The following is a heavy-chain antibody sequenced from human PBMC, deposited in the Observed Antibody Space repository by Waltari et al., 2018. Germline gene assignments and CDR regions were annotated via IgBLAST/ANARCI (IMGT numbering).Heavy chain of an antibody. Sequence: QFQLQESCPGLAKPSETLSLTCRVSGYSISSDYYWGWMRPPPGQGLDWAGSIFHRGGSYSKPSLKGRVTISVGTSKNQLCLKLHAVAAVDTAVYYVVRDWRAGYFGPVRDTSFDHWGQGTLVTVSS. D-gene: IGHD3-22*01. J-gene: IGHJ4*02. V-gene: IGHV4-38-2*02. CDR2: IFHRGGS. CDR3: VRDWRAGYFGPVRDTSFDH. CDR1: GYSISSDYY.